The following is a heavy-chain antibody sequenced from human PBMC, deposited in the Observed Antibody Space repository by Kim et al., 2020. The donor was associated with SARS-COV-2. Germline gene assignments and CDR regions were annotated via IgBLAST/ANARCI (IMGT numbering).Heavy chain of an antibody. CDR2: IVWVEDK. J-gene: IGHJ3*02. CDR3: ARFPYGSSGYTTDAFDI. V-gene: IGHV2-70*11. CDR1: GFSLSTSGMC. D-gene: IGHD6-13*01. Sequence: SGPTLVNPTQTLTLTCTFSGFSLSTSGMCVSWIRQPPGTAWDWLARIVWVEDKYTSTSLKTRLTISKDTSKNKVVLTMTNMNPVDTATYYCARFPYGSSGYTTDAFDIWGQGTMVTVSS.